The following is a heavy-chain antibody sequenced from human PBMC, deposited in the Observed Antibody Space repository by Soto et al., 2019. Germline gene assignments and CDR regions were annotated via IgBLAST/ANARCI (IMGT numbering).Heavy chain of an antibody. V-gene: IGHV3-53*01. J-gene: IGHJ6*02. CDR3: LRPRPSGENSGMDV. Sequence: PWGSLRLSCVASGLTVSHNYMAWVRQAPEMGLEWVSILYTEGTTYYADSVKGRFTISRDSSKNTLFLQVDSLRAEDTAVYYCLRPRPSGENSGMDVWGQGTTVTVSS. CDR2: LYTEGTT. CDR1: GLTVSHNY. D-gene: IGHD3-16*01.